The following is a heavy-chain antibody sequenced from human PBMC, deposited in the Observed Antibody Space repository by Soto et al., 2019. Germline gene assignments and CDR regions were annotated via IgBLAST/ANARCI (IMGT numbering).Heavy chain of an antibody. CDR2: ISSSSSYI. V-gene: IGHV3-21*01. D-gene: IGHD4-4*01. CDR1: GFTFSSYS. Sequence: PGGSLRLSCAASGFTFSSYSMNWVRQAPGKGLEWVSSISSSSSYIYYADSVKGRFTISRDNAKNSLYLQMNSLRAEDTAVYYCARGKRTVLTTVTAPFAYGAQGTLLPVSS. CDR3: ARGKRTVLTTVTAPFAY. J-gene: IGHJ4*02.